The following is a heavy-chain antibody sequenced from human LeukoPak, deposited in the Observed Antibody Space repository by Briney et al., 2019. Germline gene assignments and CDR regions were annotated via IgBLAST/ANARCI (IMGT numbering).Heavy chain of an antibody. Sequence: GASVKVSCKASGYTFTSYYMHWVRQAPRQGLEWMGIINPSGGSTSYAQKFQGRVTMTRDMSTSTVYMELSSLRSEDTAVYYCARDGALEDHCTNGVCFIDYWGQGTLVTVSS. V-gene: IGHV1-46*01. J-gene: IGHJ4*02. D-gene: IGHD2-8*01. CDR3: ARDGALEDHCTNGVCFIDY. CDR2: INPSGGST. CDR1: GYTFTSYY.